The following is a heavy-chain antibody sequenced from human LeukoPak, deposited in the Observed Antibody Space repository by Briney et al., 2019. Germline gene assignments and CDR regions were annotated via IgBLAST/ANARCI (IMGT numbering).Heavy chain of an antibody. J-gene: IGHJ4*02. CDR3: AGDSVPGTRVS. D-gene: IGHD6-19*01. V-gene: IGHV4-61*02. Sequence: PSQTLSLTCTVSGGSISSGRYYWSWIRQPAGKGLEWIGRIYTSGSTSYNPSLKSRVTISVDTSKNQFSLKLSSVTAADTAVYYCAGDSVPGTRVSWGQGTLVTVSS. CDR2: IYTSGST. CDR1: GGSISSGRYY.